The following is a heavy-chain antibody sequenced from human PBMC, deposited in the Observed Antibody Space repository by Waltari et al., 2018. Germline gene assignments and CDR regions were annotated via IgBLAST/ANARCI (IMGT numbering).Heavy chain of an antibody. Sequence: QVQLVQSGAEVKKPGSSVKVSCKAAGGTFSSDAISWVRQAPGQGLEWMGWSIPISGTATYAQKFQGSVTITADEATSTAYMELSSLRSEDTAVYYAARDGGTGFYDSSGYLAYCGQGTLVTVSS. V-gene: IGHV1-69*01. CDR3: ARDGGTGFYDSSGYLAY. D-gene: IGHD3-22*01. CDR1: GGTFSSDA. CDR2: SIPISGTA. J-gene: IGHJ4*02.